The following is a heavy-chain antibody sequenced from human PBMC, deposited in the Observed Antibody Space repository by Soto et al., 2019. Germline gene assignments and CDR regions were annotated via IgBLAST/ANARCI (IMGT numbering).Heavy chain of an antibody. J-gene: IGHJ4*02. D-gene: IGHD3-3*01. CDR3: AKDRDEKVLEWLFNLDY. CDR1: GFTFSSYA. V-gene: IGHV3-23*01. Sequence: GESLKISCAASGFTFSSYAMSWVRQAPGKGLEWVSAISGSGGSTYYADSVKGRFTISRDNSKNTLYLQMNSLRAEDTAVYYCAKDRDEKVLEWLFNLDYWGQGTLVTVSS. CDR2: ISGSGGST.